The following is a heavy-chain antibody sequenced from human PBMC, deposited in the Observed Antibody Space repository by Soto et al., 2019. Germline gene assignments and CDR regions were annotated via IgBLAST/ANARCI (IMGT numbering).Heavy chain of an antibody. CDR2: ISESGGST. D-gene: IGHD3-22*01. CDR3: AKAISDYYAPSDY. J-gene: IGHJ4*02. CDR1: GFTFSTCA. V-gene: IGHV3-23*01. Sequence: PGGSLRPSDARSGFTFSTCAMSWVCQAPGKGLEWVSVISESGGSTYYADPVKGRFTISRDNSKSALYLQMNSLRGDDTAIYYCAKAISDYYAPSDYWGQGTQVTVSS.